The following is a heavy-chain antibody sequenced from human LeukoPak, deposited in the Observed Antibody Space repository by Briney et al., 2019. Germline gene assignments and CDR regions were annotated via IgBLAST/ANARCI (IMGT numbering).Heavy chain of an antibody. CDR2: ISSSGSTI. D-gene: IGHD3-10*01. J-gene: IGHJ4*02. CDR3: ARDLSAANARVRGVTDDY. V-gene: IGHV3-11*04. Sequence: GGSLRLSCAASGFTFSDYYMSWIRQAPGKGLEWVSYISSSGSTIYYADSVKGRFTISRDNAKNSLYLQMDSLRAEDTAVYYCARDLSAANARVRGVTDDYWGQGTLVTVSS. CDR1: GFTFSDYY.